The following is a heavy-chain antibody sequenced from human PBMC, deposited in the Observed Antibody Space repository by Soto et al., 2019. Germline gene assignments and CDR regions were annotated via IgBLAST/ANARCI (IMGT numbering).Heavy chain of an antibody. CDR2: IYYSGST. D-gene: IGHD1-26*01. V-gene: IGHV4-59*01. CDR1: GGSISSYY. Sequence: QVQLQESGPGLVKPSETLSLTCTVSGGSISSYYWSWIRQPPGKGLEWIGYIYYSGSTNYNPSLKSRVTTSVDTSKNQFSLRLSSVTAADTAVYYCARAGVSYYSPYYYYGMDVWGQGTTVTVSS. CDR3: ARAGVSYYSPYYYYGMDV. J-gene: IGHJ6*02.